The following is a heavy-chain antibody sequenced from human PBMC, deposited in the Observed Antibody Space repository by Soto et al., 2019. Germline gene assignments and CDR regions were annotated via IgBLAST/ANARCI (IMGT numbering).Heavy chain of an antibody. D-gene: IGHD2-2*01. CDR3: ARESPAARGVWYDP. CDR2: IYYSGST. J-gene: IGHJ5*02. Sequence: QVQLQESGPGLVKPSQTLSLTCTVSGGSISSGDYYWSWIRQPPGKGLKWIGYIYYSGSTYYNPSLKSRVTKSVDTSKNQFDLKLSAVTAADTAGYYCARESPAARGVWYDPWGQRTLVTVSS. CDR1: GGSISSGDYY. V-gene: IGHV4-30-4*01.